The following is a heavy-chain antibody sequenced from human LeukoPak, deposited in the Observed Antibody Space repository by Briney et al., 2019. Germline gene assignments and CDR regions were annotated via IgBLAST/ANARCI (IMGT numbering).Heavy chain of an antibody. J-gene: IGHJ6*03. Sequence: SETLSLTCTVSGGSISSSSYYWGWIRQPPGKGLEWIGSIYYSGSSYSSPSLKSRVTISIDTSKNQFTLRLSSVTAADTAVYYCARHPSWHYYYFYMDVWGKGTTVTVSS. V-gene: IGHV4-39*01. CDR3: ARHPSWHYYYFYMDV. CDR2: IYYSGSS. D-gene: IGHD2-15*01. CDR1: GGSISSSSYY.